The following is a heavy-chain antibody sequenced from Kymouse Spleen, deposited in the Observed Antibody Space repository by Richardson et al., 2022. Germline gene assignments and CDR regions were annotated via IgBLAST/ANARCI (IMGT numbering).Heavy chain of an antibody. D-gene: IGHD1-7*01. V-gene: IGHV4-59*01. Sequence: QVQLQESGPGLVKPSETLSLTCTVSGGSISSYYWSWIRQPPGKGLEWIGYIYYSGSTNYNPSLKSRVTISVDTSKNQFSLKLSSVTAADTAVYYCASVSYNWNSYDAFDIWGQGTMVTVSS. CDR3: ASVSYNWNSYDAFDI. CDR1: GGSISSYY. J-gene: IGHJ3*02. CDR2: IYYSGST.